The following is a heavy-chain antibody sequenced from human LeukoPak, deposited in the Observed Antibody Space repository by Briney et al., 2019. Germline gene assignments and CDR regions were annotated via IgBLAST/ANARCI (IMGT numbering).Heavy chain of an antibody. CDR1: GFAFSDSW. CDR3: ARDRGWIQHDI. D-gene: IGHD5-18*01. V-gene: IGHV3-7*01. Sequence: GGSLRLACAASGFAFSDSWMTWNRQAPGKGLEWVAFIKGDGSAKKYVDSVKGRFTISRDNAKNSLFLQMNSLRAEDTAVYYCARDRGWIQHDIWGQGTMVTVSS. CDR2: IKGDGSAK. J-gene: IGHJ3*02.